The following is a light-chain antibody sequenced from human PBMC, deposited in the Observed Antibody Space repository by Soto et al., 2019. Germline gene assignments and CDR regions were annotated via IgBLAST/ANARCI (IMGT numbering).Light chain of an antibody. CDR1: QTISSW. V-gene: IGKV1-5*03. J-gene: IGKJ1*01. CDR2: KPS. Sequence: DIQMTQSPSTLSGSVGDRVTITCRASQTISSWLAWYQQKPGKAPKLLIYKPSTLKSGVPSRFSGSGSGTVFTFTISSLQPDDFATYYCQHYNSYSEAVGQGTKVDSK. CDR3: QHYNSYSEA.